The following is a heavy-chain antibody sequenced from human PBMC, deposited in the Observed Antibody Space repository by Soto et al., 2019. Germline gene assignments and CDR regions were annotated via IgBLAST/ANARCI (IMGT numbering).Heavy chain of an antibody. V-gene: IGHV4-59*12. Sequence: SETLSLTCSVSGGSLSGYSWSWIRQTPGKGLEWAGSVHASGSTNYNPSLKSRVTMLADTSKNRFTLNLSSVTAADTAVYYCARDRGFWSGYYREAYLFDNWGQGTLVTVSS. CDR2: VHASGST. J-gene: IGHJ4*02. CDR1: GGSLSGYS. D-gene: IGHD3-3*01. CDR3: ARDRGFWSGYYREAYLFDN.